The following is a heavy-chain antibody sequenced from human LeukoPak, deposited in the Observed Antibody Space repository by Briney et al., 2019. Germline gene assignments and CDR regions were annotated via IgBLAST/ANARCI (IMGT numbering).Heavy chain of an antibody. Sequence: PSETLSLTCTVSGGSISSYYWSWIRQPAGKGLEWIGRIYTSGSTNYNPVLMSRDTMSIDTSKNQFCLKLSAVAAADTAVYYCATGGYSAPFDYWGRGTLVTVTS. J-gene: IGHJ4*02. V-gene: IGHV4-4*07. CDR1: GGSISSYY. CDR3: ATGGYSAPFDY. D-gene: IGHD5-18*01. CDR2: IYTSGST.